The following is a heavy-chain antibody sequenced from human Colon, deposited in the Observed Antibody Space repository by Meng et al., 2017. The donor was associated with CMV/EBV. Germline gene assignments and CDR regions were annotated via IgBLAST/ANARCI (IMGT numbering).Heavy chain of an antibody. D-gene: IGHD2-2*01. V-gene: IGHV3-21*01. CDR3: AVIGGCSSTSCSVPGNWFDP. Sequence: GESLKISCAASGFSFSRYSMNWVRQAPGKGLEWVSSISSSGNYIYYAASVKGRFTIPRDNAKNSLYLHMNSLRVDDTAVYYCAVIGGCSSTSCSVPGNWFDPWGQGTLVTVSS. J-gene: IGHJ5*02. CDR2: ISSSGNYI. CDR1: GFSFSRYS.